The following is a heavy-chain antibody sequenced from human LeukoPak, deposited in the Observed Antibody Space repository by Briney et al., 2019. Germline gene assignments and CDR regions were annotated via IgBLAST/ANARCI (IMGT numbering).Heavy chain of an antibody. CDR3: ARSDRQRARSGRLEAFDI. CDR1: GGSFSGYY. Sequence: SETLSLTCAVYGGSFSGYYWSWIRQPPGKGLEWIGEINHSGSTNYNPSLKSRVTISVDTSKNQFSLELSSVTAADTAVYYCARSDRQRARSGRLEAFDIWGQGTMVTVSS. V-gene: IGHV4-34*01. J-gene: IGHJ3*02. D-gene: IGHD3-10*01. CDR2: INHSGST.